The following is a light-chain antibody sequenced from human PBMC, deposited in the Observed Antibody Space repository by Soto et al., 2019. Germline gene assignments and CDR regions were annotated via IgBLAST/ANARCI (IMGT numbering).Light chain of an antibody. V-gene: IGLV1-51*01. Sequence: QSALTQPPSVSAAPGQKVTISCSGSSSNIGDNYVSWYQQFPGTAPKLLIYDNNKRPSGIPARFSGSKSGTSATLGITGLQTGDEADYYCGTWDSSLSDYVLGNGTKVT. CDR2: DNN. CDR3: GTWDSSLSDYV. J-gene: IGLJ1*01. CDR1: SSNIGDNY.